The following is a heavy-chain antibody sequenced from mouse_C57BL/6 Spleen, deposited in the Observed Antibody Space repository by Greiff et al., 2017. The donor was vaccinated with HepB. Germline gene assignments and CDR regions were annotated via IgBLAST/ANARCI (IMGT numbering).Heavy chain of an antibody. V-gene: IGHV1-26*01. J-gene: IGHJ3*01. CDR3: ARGEVDGYYGAY. Sequence: EVQLQQSGPELVKPGASVKISCKASGYTFTDYYMNWVKQSHGKSLEWIGDINPNNGGTSYNQKFKGKATLTVDKSSSTAYMELRSLTSEDSAVYYCARGEVDGYYGAYWGQGTLVTVSA. D-gene: IGHD2-3*01. CDR1: GYTFTDYY. CDR2: INPNNGGT.